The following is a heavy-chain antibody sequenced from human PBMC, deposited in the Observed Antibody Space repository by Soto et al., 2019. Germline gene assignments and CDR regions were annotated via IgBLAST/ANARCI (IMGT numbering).Heavy chain of an antibody. CDR3: ARHQYKGPAATGRFDP. J-gene: IGHJ5*02. CDR2: IYYTGGSP. V-gene: IGHV4-59*08. Sequence: PSETLSLTCTASGDSMSTYYWNWIRQPPGKVLEWIGYIYYTGGSPTYNPSLKSRVAISVDRSKNQFSLNLTSVTAADTAVYYCARHQYKGPAATGRFDPWGQGTLVTVSS. CDR1: GDSMSTYY. D-gene: IGHD2-15*01.